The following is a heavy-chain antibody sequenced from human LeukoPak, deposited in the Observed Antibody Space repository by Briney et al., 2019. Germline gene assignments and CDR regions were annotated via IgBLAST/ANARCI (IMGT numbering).Heavy chain of an antibody. Sequence: SETLSLTCTVSGVSISSYYWSWIRQPPGKGLEWIGYIYYSGSTNYNPSLKSRVTISVDTSKNQFSLKLISVTAADTAVYYCARGPIFGVVTTDYWGQGTLVTVSS. D-gene: IGHD3-3*01. CDR3: ARGPIFGVVTTDY. CDR2: IYYSGST. V-gene: IGHV4-59*01. J-gene: IGHJ4*02. CDR1: GVSISSYY.